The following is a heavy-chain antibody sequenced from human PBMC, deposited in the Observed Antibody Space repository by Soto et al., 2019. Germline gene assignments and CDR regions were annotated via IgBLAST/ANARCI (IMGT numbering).Heavy chain of an antibody. V-gene: IGHV4-59*12. CDR2: IYYSGST. CDR1: GGSISSYY. Sequence: SETLSLTCTVSGGSISSYYWSWIRQPPGKGLDWIGYIYYSGSTNYNPSLKSRVTISVDTSKNQFFLKLSSVTAADTAVYYCARDYYDSSGYYYTHDAFDIWGQGTMVTVSS. CDR3: ARDYYDSSGYYYTHDAFDI. D-gene: IGHD3-22*01. J-gene: IGHJ3*02.